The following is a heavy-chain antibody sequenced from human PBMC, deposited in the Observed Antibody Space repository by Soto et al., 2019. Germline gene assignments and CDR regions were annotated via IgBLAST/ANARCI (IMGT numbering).Heavy chain of an antibody. CDR3: ARDFNDWMDDAFDI. CDR1: GFTFSSYW. D-gene: IGHD2-21*01. Sequence: HPGGSLRLSGAGSGFTFSSYWMSWVRQAPGKGLEWVANIKQDGSEKYYVASVKGRFTISRDNAKNSLYLQMNSLRAEDTAVYYCARDFNDWMDDAFDIWGQGTMVTV. V-gene: IGHV3-7*01. J-gene: IGHJ3*02. CDR2: IKQDGSEK.